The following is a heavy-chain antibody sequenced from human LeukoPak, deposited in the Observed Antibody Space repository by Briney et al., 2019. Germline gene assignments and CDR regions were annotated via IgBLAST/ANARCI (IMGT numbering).Heavy chain of an antibody. D-gene: IGHD5-12*01. V-gene: IGHV3-21*01. CDR1: GFTFSSYS. J-gene: IGHJ5*02. Sequence: GGSLRLSCAASGFTFSSYSMNWVRQAPGRGLEWVSSISSSSSYIYYADSVKGRFTISRDNAKNSLYLQMNSLRAEDTAVYYCARDKSGYDFGNWFDPWGQGTLVTVSS. CDR2: ISSSSSYI. CDR3: ARDKSGYDFGNWFDP.